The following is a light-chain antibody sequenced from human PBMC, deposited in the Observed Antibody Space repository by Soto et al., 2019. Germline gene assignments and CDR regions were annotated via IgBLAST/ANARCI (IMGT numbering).Light chain of an antibody. CDR1: QSISSY. J-gene: IGKJ1*01. CDR3: QQSYSRPRT. Sequence: IQLTQPPSFLSASVGDRVTITCRASQSISSYLNWYQQKPGKAPNLLIYTASSLESGVPSRFSGSGSGTDFTLTITSLQPEDFATYFCQQSYSRPRTFGQGAKVDIK. CDR2: TAS. V-gene: IGKV1-39*01.